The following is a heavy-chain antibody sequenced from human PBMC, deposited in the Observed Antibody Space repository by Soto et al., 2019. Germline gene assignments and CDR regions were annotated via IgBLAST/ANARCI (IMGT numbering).Heavy chain of an antibody. V-gene: IGHV3-30-3*01. CDR2: ISYDGSNK. CDR3: AREGGDSGSYFLHY. D-gene: IGHD1-26*01. Sequence: QVQLVESGGGVVQPGRSLRLSCAASGFTFSSYAMHWVRQAPGKGLEWVAVISYDGSNKYYADSVKGRFTISRDNSKNTLYLQMNSLRADDTAVYYCAREGGDSGSYFLHYWGQGTLVTVSS. CDR1: GFTFSSYA. J-gene: IGHJ4*02.